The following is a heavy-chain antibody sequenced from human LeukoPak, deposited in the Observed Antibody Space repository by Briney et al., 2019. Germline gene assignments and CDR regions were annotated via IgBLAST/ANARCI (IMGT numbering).Heavy chain of an antibody. J-gene: IGHJ4*02. CDR3: AKVLYGSGSYLPLDY. CDR2: IRYDGSNK. D-gene: IGHD3-10*01. Sequence: GGSLRLSCAASGFMFSSYGMHWVRQAPGKGLEWESFIRYDGSNKYYPDSVKGRITISRDNSKNTLYLQMNSLRAEDTAVYYCAKVLYGSGSYLPLDYWGQGTLVTVSS. CDR1: GFMFSSYG. V-gene: IGHV3-30*02.